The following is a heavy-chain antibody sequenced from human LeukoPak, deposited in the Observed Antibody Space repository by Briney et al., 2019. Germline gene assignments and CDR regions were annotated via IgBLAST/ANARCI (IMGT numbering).Heavy chain of an antibody. J-gene: IGHJ5*02. Sequence: ASVKVPCKASGYTFTSYGISWVRQAPGQGLEWMGWISAYNGNTNYAQKLQGRVTMTTDTSTSTAYMELRSLRSDDTAVYHCARDLYYGSGSWLYAVSYWFDPWGQGTLVTVSS. CDR2: ISAYNGNT. V-gene: IGHV1-18*01. D-gene: IGHD3-10*01. CDR3: ARDLYYGSGSWLYAVSYWFDP. CDR1: GYTFTSYG.